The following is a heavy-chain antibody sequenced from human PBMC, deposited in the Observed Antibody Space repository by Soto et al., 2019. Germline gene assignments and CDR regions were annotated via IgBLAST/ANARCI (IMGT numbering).Heavy chain of an antibody. Sequence: PSETLSLTCTVSGGSINSYYWSWIRQPPGKGLEWIGYIYYSGSTKYNPSLKSRVTISVDTSKNQFSLKLPSVTAADTAVYYCAREEHGYSEIDYWGQGTLVTVSS. V-gene: IGHV4-59*01. J-gene: IGHJ4*02. CDR3: AREEHGYSEIDY. D-gene: IGHD5-12*01. CDR1: GGSINSYY. CDR2: IYYSGST.